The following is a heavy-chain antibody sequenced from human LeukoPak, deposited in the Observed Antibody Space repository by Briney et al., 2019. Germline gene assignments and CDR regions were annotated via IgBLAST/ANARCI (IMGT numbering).Heavy chain of an antibody. J-gene: IGHJ4*01. CDR2: IYYSGST. Sequence: PSETLSLTCSVSGGSINCNSNYWGWIRQPPGKGLEWIGSIYYSGSTYYNPSLKSRVTISVDTSKNQFSLKMTSVTAADTAVYYCTRHDFWSGYLCFFDFWGQGNLVAVSS. V-gene: IGHV4-39*01. D-gene: IGHD3-3*01. CDR3: TRHDFWSGYLCFFDF. CDR1: GGSINCNSNY.